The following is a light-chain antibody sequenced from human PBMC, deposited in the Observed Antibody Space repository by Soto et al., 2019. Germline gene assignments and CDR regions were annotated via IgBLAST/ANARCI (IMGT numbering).Light chain of an antibody. CDR1: SSNIGSNY. V-gene: IGLV1-47*02. CDR2: NNN. J-gene: IGLJ1*01. CDR3: SSWDGSLSGYV. Sequence: QSVLTHPPSASRTPGQGGTISCSGSSSNIGSNYVYWYQQLPGTAPKPLIYNNNQRPSEVPDRFSASKSSTSASLAIRGLRSDDEADYYCSSWDGSLSGYVFGAGTKVTVL.